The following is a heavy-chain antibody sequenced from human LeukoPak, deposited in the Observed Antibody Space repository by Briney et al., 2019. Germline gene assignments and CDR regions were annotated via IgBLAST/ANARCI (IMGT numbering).Heavy chain of an antibody. CDR3: AELGITMIGGV. CDR2: ISSSGSTI. Sequence: GGSLRLSCAASGLTFTSYSMNWVRQAPGKGLEWVSYISSSGSTIYYADSVKGRFTISRDNAKNSLYLQMNSLRAEDTAVYYCAELGITMIGGVWGKGTTVTISS. J-gene: IGHJ6*04. D-gene: IGHD3-10*02. CDR1: GLTFTSYS. V-gene: IGHV3-48*04.